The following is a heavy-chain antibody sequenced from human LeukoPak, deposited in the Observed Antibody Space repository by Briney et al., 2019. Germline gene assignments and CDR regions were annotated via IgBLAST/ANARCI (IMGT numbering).Heavy chain of an antibody. Sequence: GGSLRLSCVVSGFTVSTYAMHWVRQAPGKGLEWVAIISHDGSDKYYADSVKGRFTISRDNSKNTLYLQMNSLRAEDTAVYYCAKDIRNDRFGGPGKYWGQGTLVTVSS. CDR1: GFTVSTYA. CDR3: AKDIRNDRFGGPGKY. J-gene: IGHJ4*02. D-gene: IGHD3-10*01. V-gene: IGHV3-30*18. CDR2: ISHDGSDK.